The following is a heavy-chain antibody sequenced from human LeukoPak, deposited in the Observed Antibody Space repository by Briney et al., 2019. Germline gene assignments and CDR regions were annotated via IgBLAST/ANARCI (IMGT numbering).Heavy chain of an antibody. V-gene: IGHV3-53*01. CDR1: GFTVSSNC. CDR2: IYSGGST. D-gene: IGHD6-19*01. CDR3: ARADSGWYPFDY. Sequence: TGGSLRLSCAASGFTVSSNCMSWVRQAPGKGLEWVSVIYSGGSTYYADSVKGRFTISRDNSKNTLYLQMNSLRAEDTAVYYCARADSGWYPFDYWGQGTLVTVSS. J-gene: IGHJ4*02.